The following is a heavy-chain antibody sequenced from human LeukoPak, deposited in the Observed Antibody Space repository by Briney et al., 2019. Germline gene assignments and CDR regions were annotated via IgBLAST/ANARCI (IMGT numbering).Heavy chain of an antibody. CDR2: INHSGST. J-gene: IGHJ5*02. Sequence: SETLSLTCAVYGGSFSGYYWSWIRQPPGKGLEWIGEINHSGSTNYNPSLKSRVTISVDTSKNQFSLKLSSVTAADTAVYYCARGKSGLLWFGELRYNWFDTWGQGTLVTVSS. CDR3: ARGKSGLLWFGELRYNWFDT. V-gene: IGHV4-34*01. CDR1: GGSFSGYY. D-gene: IGHD3-10*01.